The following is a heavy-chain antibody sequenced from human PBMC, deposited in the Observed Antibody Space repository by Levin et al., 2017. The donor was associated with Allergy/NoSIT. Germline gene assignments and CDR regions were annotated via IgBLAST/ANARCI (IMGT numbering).Heavy chain of an antibody. CDR1: GGSVSSGGYY. CDR2: IYYSGST. CDR3: ARDLSYSPRAFGY. J-gene: IGHJ4*02. D-gene: IGHD3-10*01. Sequence: PSETLSLTCTVSGGSVSSGGYYWSWIRQHPGKGLEWIGYIYYSGSTYYNPSLKSRVTISIDTSKNQFSLKLSSVTAADTAAYYCARDLSYSPRAFGYWGQGTLVTVSS. V-gene: IGHV4-31*03.